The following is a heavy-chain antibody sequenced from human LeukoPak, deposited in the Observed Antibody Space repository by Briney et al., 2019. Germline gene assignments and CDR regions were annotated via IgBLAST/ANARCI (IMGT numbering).Heavy chain of an antibody. J-gene: IGHJ5*02. CDR2: IYYSGST. D-gene: IGHD2-15*01. V-gene: IGHV4-31*11. Sequence: SETLSLTCAVSGGSISSGGYSWSWIRQHPGKGLEWIGYIYYSGSTYSKPPLKSRVTISVDTSKNQFSLKLSSVTAADTAVYYCARAVSGGSCNWFDPWGQGTLVTVSS. CDR3: ARAVSGGSCNWFDP. CDR1: GGSISSGGYS.